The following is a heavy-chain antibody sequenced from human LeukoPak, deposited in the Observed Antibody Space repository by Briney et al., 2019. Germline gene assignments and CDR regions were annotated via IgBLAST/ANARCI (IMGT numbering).Heavy chain of an antibody. J-gene: IGHJ5*02. V-gene: IGHV3-66*01. D-gene: IGHD1-26*01. CDR3: ARDTSGSSLNWFDP. CDR2: IYSGGST. CDR1: GFTVSSNY. Sequence: GGSLRLSCAASGFTVSSNYMSWVRQAPGKGLEWVSVIYSGGSTYYADSVKGRFTISRDNAKNSLYLQMNSLRAEDTAVYYCARDTSGSSLNWFDPWGQGTLVTVSS.